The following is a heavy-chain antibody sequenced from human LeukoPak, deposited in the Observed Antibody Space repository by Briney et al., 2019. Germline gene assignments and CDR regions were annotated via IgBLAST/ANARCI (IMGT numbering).Heavy chain of an antibody. D-gene: IGHD6-19*01. Sequence: PSETLSLTCTVSGGSISSSSYYWGWIRQPPGKGLEWIGSIYYSGSTYYNPSLKSRVTISVDTSKNQFSLKLSSVTAADTAVYYCARQCRKQWLVHKNDWFDPWGQGTLVTVSS. CDR2: IYYSGST. V-gene: IGHV4-39*01. J-gene: IGHJ5*02. CDR3: ARQCRKQWLVHKNDWFDP. CDR1: GGSISSSSYY.